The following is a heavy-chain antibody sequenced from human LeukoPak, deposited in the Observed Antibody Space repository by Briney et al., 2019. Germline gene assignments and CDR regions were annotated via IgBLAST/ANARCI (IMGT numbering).Heavy chain of an antibody. CDR2: IWYDGSKK. CDR1: GFTLTTYG. V-gene: IGHV3-33*01. D-gene: IGHD3-10*01. J-gene: IGHJ4*02. CDR3: ARDGGSGIDY. Sequence: GRSLRLSCAASGFTLTTYGTHWLRQAPGRGLEWVAVIWYDGSKKFYGDSVKGRFTVSRDTSENTMYLQMNTLRAEDTAVYYCARDGGSGIDYWGQGTLVSVYS.